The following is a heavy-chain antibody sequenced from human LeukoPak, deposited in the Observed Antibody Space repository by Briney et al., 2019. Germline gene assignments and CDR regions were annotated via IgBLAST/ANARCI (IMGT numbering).Heavy chain of an antibody. J-gene: IGHJ5*02. V-gene: IGHV1-18*01. CDR2: VSGHNGDT. Sequence: ASVKVSCKASGYXFTSYGVTWVRQAPGQGLKWMGWVSGHNGDTAYAKKLQGRVTMTIVTSTSTAYKELRNLISDDTAVYFCARDRHSGYSSGWYDHWGQGSLVTVSS. CDR3: ARDRHSGYSSGWYDH. D-gene: IGHD6-25*01. CDR1: GYXFTSYG.